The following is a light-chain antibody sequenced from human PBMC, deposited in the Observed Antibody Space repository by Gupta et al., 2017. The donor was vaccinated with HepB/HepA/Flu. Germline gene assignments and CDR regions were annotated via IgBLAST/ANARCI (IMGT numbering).Light chain of an antibody. CDR2: DDS. Sequence: SYVLVPPHSVSLAQGKTPMIYFGGNNIGSKSVYWYQQKPGQAPVLVIYDDSDRPSGIPDRFSGSKSGNTATLTISRVEAGDEADYYCQVWDSSSDHPVFGGGTKLTVL. CDR3: QVWDSSSDHPV. CDR1: NIGSKS. J-gene: IGLJ3*02. V-gene: IGLV3-21*04.